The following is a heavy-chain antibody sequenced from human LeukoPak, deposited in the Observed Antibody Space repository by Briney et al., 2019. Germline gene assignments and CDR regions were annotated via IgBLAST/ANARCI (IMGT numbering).Heavy chain of an antibody. V-gene: IGHV4-4*02. J-gene: IGHJ5*02. CDR1: GGSISSSNW. Sequence: SETLSLTCTVSGGSISSSNWWGWVRQPPGKGLEWIGEINHSGSTNYNPSLKSRVTISVDTSKNQFSLKLSSVTAADTAVYYCARGWERNTVTGGWFDPWGQGTLVTVSS. CDR3: ARGWERNTVTGGWFDP. CDR2: INHSGST. D-gene: IGHD4-17*01.